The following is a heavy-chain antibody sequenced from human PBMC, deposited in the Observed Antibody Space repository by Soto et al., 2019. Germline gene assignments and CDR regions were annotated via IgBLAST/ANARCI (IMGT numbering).Heavy chain of an antibody. V-gene: IGHV1-69*01. J-gene: IGHJ4*02. CDR1: GGIFTTSA. CDR3: ARGLEYSTGWHYFDY. D-gene: IGHD6-19*01. CDR2: IVPILGPE. Sequence: QVRLVQSGPEVRKPGFSVKVSCKASGGIFTTSAISWVRRAPGQGLECMVGIVPILGPEKYAPKFQGRLTITEDEFTSTFYMELGSLRSEETAVYYCARGLEYSTGWHYFDYWGQGTLVTVSS.